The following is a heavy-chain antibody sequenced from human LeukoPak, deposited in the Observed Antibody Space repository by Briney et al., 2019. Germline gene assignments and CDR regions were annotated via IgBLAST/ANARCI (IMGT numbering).Heavy chain of an antibody. CDR1: GYTFTSYD. J-gene: IGHJ4*02. CDR3: ATDCSGGRCYSGFDH. Sequence: GASVKVSCKASGYTFTSYDINWVRQATGQGLEWMGWMNPNSGNTGYAQKFQGRVTITRNTSISTAYMELSSLRSEDTAVYYCATDCSGGRCYSGFDHWGQGTLVTVSS. D-gene: IGHD2-15*01. V-gene: IGHV1-8*03. CDR2: MNPNSGNT.